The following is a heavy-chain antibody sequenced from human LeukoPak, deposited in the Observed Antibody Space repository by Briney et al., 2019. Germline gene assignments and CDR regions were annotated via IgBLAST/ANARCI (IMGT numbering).Heavy chain of an antibody. CDR1: GYTFTSYG. CDR2: ISTYNGNT. CDR3: ARVSYYYDSSGHLLT. Sequence: ASVKVSCKASGYTFTSYGISWVRQAPGQGLEWMGWISTYNGNTNYAQKLQGRVTMTTDTSTSTAYMELRSLRSDDTAVYYCARVSYYYDSSGHLLTWGQGTLVTVSS. V-gene: IGHV1-18*01. J-gene: IGHJ5*02. D-gene: IGHD3-22*01.